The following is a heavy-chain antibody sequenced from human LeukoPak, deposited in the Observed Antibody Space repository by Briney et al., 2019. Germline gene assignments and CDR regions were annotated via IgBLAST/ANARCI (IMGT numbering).Heavy chain of an antibody. D-gene: IGHD6-19*01. Sequence: SETLSLTCSVSGGSISSYYWSSIRQPPGKGLDWIGSIYYSASTNYNPSLKSRVTISVDTSRNQFSLKLSSVPATDTAVYYCAREGRSSGWYDYWGQGTLVTVSS. CDR1: GGSISSYY. V-gene: IGHV4-59*01. J-gene: IGHJ4*02. CDR3: AREGRSSGWYDY. CDR2: IYYSAST.